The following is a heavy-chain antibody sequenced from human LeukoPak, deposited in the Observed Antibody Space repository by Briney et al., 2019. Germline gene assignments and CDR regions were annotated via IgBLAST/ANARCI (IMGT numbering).Heavy chain of an antibody. Sequence: SETLSLTCTVSGGSISSGGYYWSWIRQHPGRGLEWTGYIYYSGSTYYNPSLKSRVTISVDTSKNQFSLKLSSVTAADTAVYYCARGDQLLSHYGMDVWGQGTTVTVSS. CDR1: GGSISSGGYY. J-gene: IGHJ6*02. CDR2: IYYSGST. D-gene: IGHD2-2*01. V-gene: IGHV4-31*03. CDR3: ARGDQLLSHYGMDV.